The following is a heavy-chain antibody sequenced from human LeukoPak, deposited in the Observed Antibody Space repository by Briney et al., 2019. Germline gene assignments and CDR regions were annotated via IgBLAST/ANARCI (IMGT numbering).Heavy chain of an antibody. CDR3: ARGATTKFAFDI. V-gene: IGHV4-30-4*01. CDR1: GGSISSCDYY. CDR2: IYYSGST. D-gene: IGHD1-7*01. Sequence: PSETLSLTCTVSGGSISSCDYYWSWIRQPPGKGLEWIGYIYYSGSTYYNPSLKSRVTISVDTSKNQFSLKLSSVTAADTAVYYCARGATTKFAFDIWGQGTMVTVSS. J-gene: IGHJ3*02.